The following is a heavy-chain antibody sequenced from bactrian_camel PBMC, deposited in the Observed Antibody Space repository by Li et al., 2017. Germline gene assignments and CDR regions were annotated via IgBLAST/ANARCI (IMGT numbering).Heavy chain of an antibody. Sequence: HVQLVESGGGTVQAGGSLRLSCDYSGYYQSTYCMGWYRQTPGKEREGVALIDDNGRTSDAPSVKGRFTISQDDGDKTLYLQMNSLQPEDTGVYYCAARQRFFNGDCSLRRSECTHWGKGTQVTVS. CDR3: AARQRFFNGDCSLRRSECTH. J-gene: IGHJ4*01. V-gene: IGHV3S57*01. CDR1: GYYQSTYC. D-gene: IGHD2*01. CDR2: IDDNGRT.